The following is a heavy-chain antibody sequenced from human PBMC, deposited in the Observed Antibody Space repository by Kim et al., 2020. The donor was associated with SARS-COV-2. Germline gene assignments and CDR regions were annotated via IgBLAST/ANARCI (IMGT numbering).Heavy chain of an antibody. D-gene: IGHD5-18*01. CDR2: ISSSSSYI. CDR3: ARGEDTAMVKFDY. Sequence: GGSLRLSCAASGFTFSSYSMNWVRQAPGKGLEGVSSISSSSSYIYYADSVKGRFTISRDNAKNSLYLQMNSLRAEDTAVYYCARGEDTAMVKFDYWGQGTLVTVSS. J-gene: IGHJ4*02. V-gene: IGHV3-21*01. CDR1: GFTFSSYS.